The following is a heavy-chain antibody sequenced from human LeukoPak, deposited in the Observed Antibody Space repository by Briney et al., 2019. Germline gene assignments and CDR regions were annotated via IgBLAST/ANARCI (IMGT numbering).Heavy chain of an antibody. CDR3: ARDRYDSYPMDV. Sequence: PSAILSLTCTVSVDSISSGCYYWSWVRQHPGRGLELIGYIYYSGSTYYNPSLKSRVSISVDTSKNQFSLKLSSVTAADTAVYYCARDRYDSYPMDVWGQGTTVTVSS. D-gene: IGHD3-3*01. CDR2: IYYSGST. CDR1: VDSISSGCYY. J-gene: IGHJ6*02. V-gene: IGHV4-31*03.